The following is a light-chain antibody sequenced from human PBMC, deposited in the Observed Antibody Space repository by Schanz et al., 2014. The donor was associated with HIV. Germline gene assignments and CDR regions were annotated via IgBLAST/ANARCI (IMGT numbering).Light chain of an antibody. V-gene: IGKV1-5*03. Sequence: DIQMTQSPPTLSASVGDRVTITCRASQSITNWLAWYQQKPEKAPKLLIYKASSLERGVPSRFRGRGYGTEFTLTISRLQPDDFATYYCQQSNTFPYTFGQGTRLDIK. CDR1: QSITNW. CDR3: QQSNTFPYT. CDR2: KAS. J-gene: IGKJ2*01.